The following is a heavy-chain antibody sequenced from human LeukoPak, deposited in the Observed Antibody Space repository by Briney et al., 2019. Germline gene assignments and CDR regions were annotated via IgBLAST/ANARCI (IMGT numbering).Heavy chain of an antibody. CDR3: ARSSVRGSYGSWPRYYFDY. D-gene: IGHD5-18*01. V-gene: IGHV1-2*02. CDR1: GYTFTGYY. J-gene: IGHJ4*02. Sequence: ASVKVSCKASGYTFTGYYMHWVRQAPGQGLEWMGWINPNSGGTNYAQKFQGRVTMTRDTSISTAYMELSRLRSDDTAVYYCARSSVRGSYGSWPRYYFDYWGQGTLVTVSS. CDR2: INPNSGGT.